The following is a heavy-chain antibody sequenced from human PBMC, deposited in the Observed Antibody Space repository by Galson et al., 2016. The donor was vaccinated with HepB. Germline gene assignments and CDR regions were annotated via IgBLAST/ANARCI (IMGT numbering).Heavy chain of an antibody. Sequence: SVKVSCKGSSYTFGSYDVAWVRQAPGQGLEWMGWISVYNGDTNYARKFQDRVIMTKETSTSTVFMELRGLRSGDTAVYYCARDRFGSGSYKTWGQGTLVTAPS. CDR1: SYTFGSYD. V-gene: IGHV1-18*04. D-gene: IGHD3-10*01. J-gene: IGHJ4*02. CDR3: ARDRFGSGSYKT. CDR2: ISVYNGDT.